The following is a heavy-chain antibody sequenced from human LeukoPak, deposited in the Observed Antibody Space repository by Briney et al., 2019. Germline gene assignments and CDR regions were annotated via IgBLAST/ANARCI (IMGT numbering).Heavy chain of an antibody. Sequence: GGSLRLSCAASGFTFDDYTMHWVRQAPGKGLEWVSLISWDGGSTYYADSVKGRFTISRDNSKNSLYLQMNSLRTEDTALYYSAKVVRALDDFWSGKNYYMDVWGKGTTVTISS. D-gene: IGHD3-3*01. J-gene: IGHJ6*03. CDR2: ISWDGGST. CDR3: AKVVRALDDFWSGKNYYMDV. V-gene: IGHV3-43*01. CDR1: GFTFDDYT.